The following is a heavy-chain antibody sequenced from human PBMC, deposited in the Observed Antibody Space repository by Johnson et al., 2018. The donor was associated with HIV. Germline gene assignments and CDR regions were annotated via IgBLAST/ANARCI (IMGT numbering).Heavy chain of an antibody. CDR3: AKDAAAAALRAFDN. V-gene: IGHV3-33*06. CDR1: GFTFSGYA. CDR2: IYYDGTTQ. Sequence: QVQLVESGGGVVQPGRSLRLSCAASGFTFSGYAMHWVRQAPGKGLEWVAVIYYDGTTQHYAASVQGRFPISRDNSKNTLFLQMHSLRAEDTAVYYCAKDAAAAALRAFDNWGQGTMVTVSS. J-gene: IGHJ3*02. D-gene: IGHD6-13*01.